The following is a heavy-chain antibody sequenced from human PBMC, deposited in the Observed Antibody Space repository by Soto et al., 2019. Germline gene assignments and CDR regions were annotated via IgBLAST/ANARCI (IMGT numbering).Heavy chain of an antibody. V-gene: IGHV1-46*01. CDR3: ARDGITLAGSFDY. J-gene: IGHJ4*02. CDR1: GYTFTSYY. D-gene: IGHD6-19*01. CDR2: INPSGGST. Sequence: ASVKVSCKASGYTFTSYYMHWVRQAPGQGLEWMGIINPSGGSTSYAQKFQGRATMTRDTSTSTAYMELRSLRSDDTAVYYCARDGITLAGSFDYWGQGTLVTVSS.